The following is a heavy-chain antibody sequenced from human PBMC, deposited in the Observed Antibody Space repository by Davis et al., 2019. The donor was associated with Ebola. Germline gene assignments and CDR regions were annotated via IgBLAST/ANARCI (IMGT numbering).Heavy chain of an antibody. CDR3: ARDTRPCGGDCYDDTFDM. Sequence: PSETLSLTCTVSGVSITTHFWSWIRQSPGKGLDWVGYIHHGGSANSNPSLKSRATFSIATSKSQVSLKLTSVTAADTAVYYCARDTRPCGGDCYDDTFDMWGQGTMVIVSS. J-gene: IGHJ3*02. CDR1: GVSITTHF. V-gene: IGHV4-59*11. D-gene: IGHD2-21*01. CDR2: IHHGGSA.